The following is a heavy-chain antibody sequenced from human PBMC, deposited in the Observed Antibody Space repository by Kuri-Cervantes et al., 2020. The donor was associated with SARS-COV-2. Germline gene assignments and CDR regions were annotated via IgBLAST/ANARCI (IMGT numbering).Heavy chain of an antibody. CDR1: GFTFSSYG. CDR2: ISYDGSNK. V-gene: IGHV3-30*18. Sequence: GGSLRLSCAASGFTFSSYGMHWVRQAPGKGLEWVAVISYDGSNKYYADSVKGRFTISRDNSKNTLYRQMNSLRAEDTAVYYCAKVGGKELVGANVRWFDPWGQGTLVTVSS. CDR3: AKVGGKELVGANVRWFDP. D-gene: IGHD1-26*01. J-gene: IGHJ5*02.